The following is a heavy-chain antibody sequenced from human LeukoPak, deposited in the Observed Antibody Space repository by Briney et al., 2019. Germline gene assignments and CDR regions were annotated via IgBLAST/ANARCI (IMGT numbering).Heavy chain of an antibody. V-gene: IGHV3-33*06. D-gene: IGHD3-10*01. CDR1: GLTFSSYG. Sequence: PGRSLRISCAASGLTFSSYGMHWVRQAPGKGLELVAALWFDGSNENYADSVKGRFTISRDNSKNTLYLQMNSLRDEDTAVYYCAKEYGWGSNYNGPFDYWGQGTLVTVSS. J-gene: IGHJ4*02. CDR2: LWFDGSNE. CDR3: AKEYGWGSNYNGPFDY.